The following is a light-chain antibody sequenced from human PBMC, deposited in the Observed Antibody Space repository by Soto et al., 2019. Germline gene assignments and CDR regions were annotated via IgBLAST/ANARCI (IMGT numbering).Light chain of an antibody. J-gene: IGLJ3*02. Sequence: SYELTQPLSVSVALGQTAWITCGGNNIGSKNVHWYQQKPGQAPVLVIYRDSNRPSGIPERFSGSNSGNTATLTISRAQAGDEADYYCQVWDSSTAWVFGGGTKVTVL. CDR3: QVWDSSTAWV. V-gene: IGLV3-9*01. CDR1: NIGSKN. CDR2: RDS.